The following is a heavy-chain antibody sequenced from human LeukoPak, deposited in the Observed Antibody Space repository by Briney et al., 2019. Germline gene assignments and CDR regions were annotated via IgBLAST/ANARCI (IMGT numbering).Heavy chain of an antibody. CDR2: ISSYSTYI. J-gene: IGHJ4*02. CDR1: GFTFSSYT. Sequence: GGSLRLSCAASGFTFSSYTMSWVRQAPGKGLEWVSFISSYSTYIYYADSLKGRFTISRDNAKNSLYLQMNSLRAEDTAVYYCARDSFAGYDSSGYSSYDYWGQGTLVTVSS. CDR3: ARDSFAGYDSSGYSSYDY. D-gene: IGHD3-22*01. V-gene: IGHV3-21*01.